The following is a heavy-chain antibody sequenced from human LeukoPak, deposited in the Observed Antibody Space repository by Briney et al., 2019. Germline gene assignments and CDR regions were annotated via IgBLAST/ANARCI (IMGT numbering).Heavy chain of an antibody. V-gene: IGHV3-74*01. J-gene: IGHJ3*02. CDR2: ISSDGSII. Sequence: GGSLRLSCAASGFSFSSYWMHWVRQAPGKGLMWVSRISSDGSIINYADSVKGRFTISRDNAKNTLYLQMNSLRAEDTAVYYCARATYYDYVWGKGAFDIWGQGTMVTVSS. D-gene: IGHD3-16*01. CDR3: ARATYYDYVWGKGAFDI. CDR1: GFSFSSYW.